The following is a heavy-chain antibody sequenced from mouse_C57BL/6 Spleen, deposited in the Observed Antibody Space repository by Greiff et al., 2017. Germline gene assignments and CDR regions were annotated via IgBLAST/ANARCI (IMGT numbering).Heavy chain of an antibody. Sequence: EVHLVESGGGLVKPGGSLKLSCAASGFTFSDYGMHWVRQAPEKGLEWVAYISSGSSTIYYAATVKGRFTISRDNAKNTLFLQMTSLRSEDTAMYYCARGNWGEDYLDYWGQGTTLTVSS. J-gene: IGHJ2*01. V-gene: IGHV5-17*01. CDR3: ARGNWGEDYLDY. CDR1: GFTFSDYG. D-gene: IGHD4-1*01. CDR2: ISSGSSTI.